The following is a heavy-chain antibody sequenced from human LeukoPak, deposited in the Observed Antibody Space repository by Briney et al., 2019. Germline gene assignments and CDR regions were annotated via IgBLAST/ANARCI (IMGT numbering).Heavy chain of an antibody. Sequence: PSETLSLTCTISGGSISSDYWSWTRQPPGKGLEWIGYLSLGEVAFYNPSLESRLTTSADTSKNQFSLNLTSVTAADTAMYYCVRVSTASGGAFDVWGQGTMVTVSS. V-gene: IGHV4-59*13. CDR2: LSLGEVA. CDR1: GGSISSDY. CDR3: VRVSTASGGAFDV. D-gene: IGHD2-21*02. J-gene: IGHJ3*01.